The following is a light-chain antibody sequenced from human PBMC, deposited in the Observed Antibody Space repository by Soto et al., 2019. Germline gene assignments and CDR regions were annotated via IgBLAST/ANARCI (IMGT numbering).Light chain of an antibody. CDR3: QQSYSTPPYT. J-gene: IGKJ2*01. V-gene: IGKV1-39*01. CDR1: QSISSY. Sequence: DIQMPQSPSSLSASVGERVTITCRASQSISSYLNWYQQKPGKAPKLLIYAASSLQSGVPSRFSGSGSGTDFTLTISSLQPEDFATYYCQQSYSTPPYTFGQGTKLEIK. CDR2: AAS.